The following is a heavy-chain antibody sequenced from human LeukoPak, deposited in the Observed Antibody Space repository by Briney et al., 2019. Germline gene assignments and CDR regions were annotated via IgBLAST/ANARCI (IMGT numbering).Heavy chain of an antibody. CDR3: SRDISVGDYAWWLVP. Sequence: ASVKVSCKSSVYAFTIHYMYCVPHAPGQGREWGGELNRSGNNTIYTRKFRGSDTMTRDISTSTDYMAQRSLRSEDTAVSYCSRDISVGDYAWWLVPWGAGDLVTLS. J-gene: IGHJ5*02. V-gene: IGHV1-46*01. D-gene: IGHD3-16*01. CDR2: LNRSGNNT. CDR1: VYAFTIHY.